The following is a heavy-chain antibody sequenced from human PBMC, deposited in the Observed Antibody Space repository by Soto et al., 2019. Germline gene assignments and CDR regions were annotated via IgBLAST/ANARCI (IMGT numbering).Heavy chain of an antibody. J-gene: IGHJ4*01. CDR1: GFTFSSYG. CDR3: AKEITVAGDFDY. Sequence: GGSLRLSCVASGFTFSSYGIHWVRQAPGKGLEWVAVISYDGSNEYYADSVKGRFTISRDNSKNTLYLQMDSLRPEATAVYYCAKEITVAGDFDYWGHGTLVTVSS. D-gene: IGHD6-19*01. V-gene: IGHV3-30*18. CDR2: ISYDGSNE.